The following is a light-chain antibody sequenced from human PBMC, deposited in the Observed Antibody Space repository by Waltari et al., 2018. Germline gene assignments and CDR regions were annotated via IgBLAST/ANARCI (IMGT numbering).Light chain of an antibody. Sequence: QSVLTQPPSVSGAPGQRVTISCTGSSSNIGAGSAVHWYQQFSGTAPKLLIFDNDNRPSGVPDRFSGSRSGTSAYLAITGLQTDDVADYFCQSYDSGQWVFGGGTKVTVL. J-gene: IGLJ3*02. V-gene: IGLV1-40*01. CDR1: SSNIGAGSA. CDR2: DND. CDR3: QSYDSGQWV.